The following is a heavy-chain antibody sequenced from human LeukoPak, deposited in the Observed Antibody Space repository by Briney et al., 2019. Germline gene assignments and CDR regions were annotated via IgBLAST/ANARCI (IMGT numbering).Heavy chain of an antibody. CDR3: ARAPDCSSTSCSTFDY. V-gene: IGHV4-4*02. D-gene: IGHD2-2*01. J-gene: IGHJ4*02. CDR2: IYHSGST. CDR1: GGSISSSNW. Sequence: SGTPSLTCAVSGGSISSSNWWSWVRQPPGKGLEWIGEIYHSGSTNYNPSLKSRVTISVDKSKNQFSLKLSSVTAADTAVYYCARAPDCSSTSCSTFDYWGQGTLVTVSS.